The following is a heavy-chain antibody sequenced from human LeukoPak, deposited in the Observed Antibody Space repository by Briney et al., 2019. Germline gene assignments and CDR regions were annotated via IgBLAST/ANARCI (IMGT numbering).Heavy chain of an antibody. CDR3: AREGDRDDYSYNMDV. CDR2: ISAYNRNT. Sequence: ASVKVTFKSSGYTFTIYAINWVRQAPGQGLEWMGWISAYNRNTNYAQKLQSRVTMTIDTTTSPAYIELRSLRPDDTGVYYCAREGDRDDYSYNMDVWGEGTRVSVS. D-gene: IGHD3-16*01. CDR1: GYTFTIYA. V-gene: IGHV1-18*01. J-gene: IGHJ6*03.